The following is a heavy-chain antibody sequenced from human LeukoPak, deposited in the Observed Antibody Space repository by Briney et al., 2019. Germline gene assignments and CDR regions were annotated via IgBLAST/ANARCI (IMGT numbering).Heavy chain of an antibody. J-gene: IGHJ4*02. CDR3: ARSEGSKASDFDY. D-gene: IGHD2/OR15-2a*01. CDR1: GYTFTCYY. CDR2: INPNSGGT. Sequence: ASVKVSCKASGYTFTCYYMHWVRQAPGQGLEWMGWINPNSGGTNYAQKFQGRVTMTRDTSISTAYMELSRLRSDDTAVYYCARSEGSKASDFDYWGQGTLVTVSS. V-gene: IGHV1-2*02.